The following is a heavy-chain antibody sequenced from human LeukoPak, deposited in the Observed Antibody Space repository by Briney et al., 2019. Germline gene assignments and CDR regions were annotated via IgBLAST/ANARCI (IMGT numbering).Heavy chain of an antibody. CDR1: GYTFTSYY. CDR3: ARDLSLRGGPVVVAATDAFDI. CDR2: INPSGGST. J-gene: IGHJ3*02. D-gene: IGHD2-15*01. V-gene: IGHV1-46*01. Sequence: ASVNVSCKASGYTFTSYYMHWVRQAPGQGLEWMGIINPSGGSTSYAQKFQGRVTMTRDTSTSTVYMELSSLRSEDTAVYYCARDLSLRGGPVVVAATDAFDIWGQGTMVTVSS.